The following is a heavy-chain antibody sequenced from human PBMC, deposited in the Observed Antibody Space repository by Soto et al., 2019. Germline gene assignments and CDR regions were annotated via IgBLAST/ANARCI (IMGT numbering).Heavy chain of an antibody. V-gene: IGHV3-33*01. CDR1: GFSLRTYG. CDR2: IWYDGTKK. D-gene: IGHD6-19*01. CDR3: ARDVLTAVAGSVNGFDT. Sequence: QVQLVESGGGVVQSGRSLTLSCAASGFSLRTYGMHWLRRAPGKGLEWVAFIWYDGTKKFYANSVKGRSTISKDNSNNILYLQMSGLRVEDTAVYYGARDVLTAVAGSVNGFDTWGQGTLVTVSS. J-gene: IGHJ5*02.